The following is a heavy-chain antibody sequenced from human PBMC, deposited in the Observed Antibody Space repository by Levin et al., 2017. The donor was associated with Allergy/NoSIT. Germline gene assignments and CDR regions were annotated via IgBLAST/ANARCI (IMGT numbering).Heavy chain of an antibody. CDR2: IYSGGDT. CDR3: ARDRYGLGVTPGYFDS. Sequence: PGGSLRLSCAASGFAVSSNYMNWVRQAPGKGLEWVSVIYSGGDTYYADSVKGRFTISRDTLKNTLFLQMNSLRAEDTALYYCARDRYGLGVTPGYFDSWGQGTLVTVSS. V-gene: IGHV3-53*01. J-gene: IGHJ4*02. D-gene: IGHD4-23*01. CDR1: GFAVSSNY.